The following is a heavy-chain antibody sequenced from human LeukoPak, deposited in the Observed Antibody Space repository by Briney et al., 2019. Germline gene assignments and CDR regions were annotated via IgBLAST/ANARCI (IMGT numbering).Heavy chain of an antibody. V-gene: IGHV3-23*01. D-gene: IGHD5-24*01. CDR1: GFTFSSYA. CDR3: AKVYSIDAYNYPFDY. J-gene: IGHJ4*02. CDR2: ITGSGGST. Sequence: PGGSLRLSCAASGFTFSSYAMSWDRQAPGKGLDWVSSITGSGGSTYYADSVKGRFTISRDNSKNTLFLQMTSLRAEDTAVYHCAKVYSIDAYNYPFDYWGQGTLVTVSS.